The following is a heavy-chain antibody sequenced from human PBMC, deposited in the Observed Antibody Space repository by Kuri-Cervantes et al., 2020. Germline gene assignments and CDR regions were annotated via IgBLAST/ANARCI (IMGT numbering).Heavy chain of an antibody. CDR1: GFTFSSYS. J-gene: IGHJ4*02. V-gene: IGHV3-21*01. Sequence: GGSLRPSCAASGFTFSSYSMNWVRQAPGKGLEWVSSISSSSSYVYYADSVKGRFTISRDNAKNSLYLQMNSLRAGDTAVYYCASTYGSGWYSGYWGQGTLVTVSS. D-gene: IGHD6-19*01. CDR3: ASTYGSGWYSGY. CDR2: ISSSSSYV.